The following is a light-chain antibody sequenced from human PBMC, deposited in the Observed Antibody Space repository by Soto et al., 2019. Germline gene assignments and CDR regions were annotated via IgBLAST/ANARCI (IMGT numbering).Light chain of an antibody. V-gene: IGLV2-18*01. CDR2: DVT. CDR3: GLYTIAETVV. CDR1: KEVASYNR. Sequence: QTVLTQAPSVTGSPGQSVTISCTGTKEVASYNRVSWYQQTPGTSPKLLVYDVTKRASGISDRFSGSKSGNTASLTISGLQADDEGDYYCGLYTIAETVVLGGGTKVTVL. J-gene: IGLJ2*01.